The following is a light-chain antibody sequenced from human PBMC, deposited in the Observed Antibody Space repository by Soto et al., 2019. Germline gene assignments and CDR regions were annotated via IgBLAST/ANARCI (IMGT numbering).Light chain of an antibody. J-gene: IGKJ4*01. CDR3: QQYNTWPPLT. CDR2: GAS. CDR1: KSGSNN. V-gene: IGKV3-15*01. Sequence: EIVMTQSPATLSVSPGEIAILSCSASKSGSNNLAWYQQKPCQAPMLLIYGASTRATGIPARFSGSGSGTESTLSIRSLQSEDFAIYYCQQYNTWPPLTFGGGTKVEIK.